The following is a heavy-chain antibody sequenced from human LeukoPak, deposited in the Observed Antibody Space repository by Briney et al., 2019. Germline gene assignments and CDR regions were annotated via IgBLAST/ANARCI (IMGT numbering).Heavy chain of an antibody. Sequence: GGSLRLSCAASGFTFSSYAMHWVRQAPGKGLEWVAVISYDGSNKYYADSVKGRFTISRDSSKNTLYLQMNSLRAEDTAVYYCARAEDYDSSGYYAYWGQGTLVTVSS. CDR2: ISYDGSNK. J-gene: IGHJ4*02. CDR1: GFTFSSYA. D-gene: IGHD3-22*01. V-gene: IGHV3-30-3*01. CDR3: ARAEDYDSSGYYAY.